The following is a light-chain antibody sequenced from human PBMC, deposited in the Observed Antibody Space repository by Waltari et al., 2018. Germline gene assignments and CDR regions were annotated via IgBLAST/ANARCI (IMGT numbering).Light chain of an antibody. CDR2: KAS. V-gene: IGKV1-5*03. J-gene: IGKJ1*01. CDR1: QSISDW. CDR3: QHYDSYPWT. Sequence: DIQITQSPSTLSASVGDRVAITCRASQSISDWLAWYQQKPGKAPKLLIYKASNLESGVPSRFSGSGSGTEFTLTISSLQPDDFANYYCQHYDSYPWTFGQGTKVEIK.